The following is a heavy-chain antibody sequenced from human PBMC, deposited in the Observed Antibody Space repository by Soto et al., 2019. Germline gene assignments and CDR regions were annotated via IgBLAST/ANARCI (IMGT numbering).Heavy chain of an antibody. D-gene: IGHD6-6*01. J-gene: IGHJ3*02. CDR3: AKDKGGVAWDSSSSHFDAFDI. V-gene: IGHV3-23*01. CDR2: ISGSGGST. CDR1: GFTFSSYA. Sequence: GGSLRLSCAASGFTFSSYAMSWVRQAPGKGLEWVSAISGSGGSTYYADSVKGRFTISRDNSKNTLYLQMNSLRAEDTAVYYCAKDKGGVAWDSSSSHFDAFDIWGQGTMVTVSS.